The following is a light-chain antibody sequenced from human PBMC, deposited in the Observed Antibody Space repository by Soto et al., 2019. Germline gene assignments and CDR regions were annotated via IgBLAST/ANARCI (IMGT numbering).Light chain of an antibody. CDR1: SSNIGSNT. V-gene: IGLV1-44*01. J-gene: IGLJ3*02. Sequence: QSVLTQPPSASETPGRRVTISCSGSSSNIGSNTVNWYQQLPGTAPTLLIYSNNQRPSGVPDRFSGSKSGTSASLAVNGLQSEDEADYYCAAWDDSLNGPLFGGGTKLTVL. CDR3: AAWDDSLNGPL. CDR2: SNN.